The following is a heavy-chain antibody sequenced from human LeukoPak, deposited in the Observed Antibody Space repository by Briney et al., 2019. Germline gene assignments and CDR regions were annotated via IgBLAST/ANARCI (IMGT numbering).Heavy chain of an antibody. D-gene: IGHD6-19*01. V-gene: IGHV3-23*01. CDR1: GFTFSMYA. J-gene: IGHJ4*02. CDR2: ISVDGGGT. CDR3: AKDSVGVAGSDY. Sequence: PGGSLRLSCAASGFTFSMYAMSWVRQAPGKGLEWVSVISVDGGGTYYADSVKGRFTISRDNSKSTLYLQMNSLRAEDTAVYYCAKDSVGVAGSDYWGQGSLVTVSS.